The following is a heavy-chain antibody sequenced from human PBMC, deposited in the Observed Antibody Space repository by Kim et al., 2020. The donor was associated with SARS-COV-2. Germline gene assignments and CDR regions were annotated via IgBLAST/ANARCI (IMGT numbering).Heavy chain of an antibody. V-gene: IGHV3-53*01. CDR2: IYSGGST. Sequence: GGSLRLSCAASGFTVSSNYMSWVRQAPGKGLEWVSVIYSGGSTYYADSVKGRFTISSDNSKNTLYLQINSLRAEDTAVYYCARASTYGSGTKYYYYGMDVWGRGTTVTVSS. CDR3: ARASTYGSGTKYYYYGMDV. J-gene: IGHJ6*02. D-gene: IGHD3-10*01. CDR1: GFTVSSNY.